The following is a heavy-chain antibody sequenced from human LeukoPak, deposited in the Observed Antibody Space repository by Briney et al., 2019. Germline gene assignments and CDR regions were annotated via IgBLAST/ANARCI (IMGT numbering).Heavy chain of an antibody. V-gene: IGHV3-30*01. CDR1: GFTFSIYA. CDR2: ISSDGSNK. D-gene: IGHD2-8*01. J-gene: IGHJ1*01. Sequence: ARSLRLSCAASGFTFSIYAMHWVRQPPGNGLEWVAVISSDGSNKNYADSVKGRSTISRDNSKNTLYLQMNSLRPEDTAVYYCARANPVLMVSKYFQHWGQGTLVTVSS. CDR3: ARANPVLMVSKYFQH.